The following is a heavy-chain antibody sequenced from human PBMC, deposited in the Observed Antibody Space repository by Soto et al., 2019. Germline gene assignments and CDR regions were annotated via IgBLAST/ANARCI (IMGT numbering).Heavy chain of an antibody. J-gene: IGHJ5*02. CDR1: GGSISSGGYY. CDR3: ARVGLGEAPVDTAMADELPLNWFDP. D-gene: IGHD5-18*01. Sequence: SETLSLTCTVSGGSISSGGYYWSWIRQHPGKGLEWIGYIYYSGSTYYNPSLKSRVTISVDTSKNQFSLKLSSVTAADTAVYYCARVGLGEAPVDTAMADELPLNWFDPWGQGTLVTVSS. CDR2: IYYSGST. V-gene: IGHV4-31*03.